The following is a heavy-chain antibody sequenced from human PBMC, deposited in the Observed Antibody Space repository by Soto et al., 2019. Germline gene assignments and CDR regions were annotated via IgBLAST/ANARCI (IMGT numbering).Heavy chain of an antibody. J-gene: IGHJ6*02. V-gene: IGHV3-7*03. CDR1: GLTFSKYW. Sequence: GGSLRLSCAASGLTFSKYWMTWVRQAPGKGLEWVANIKHDGSEQYYVGSVKGRFAISRDNAKNSLFLQMNSLRAEDTAVYYCASVTGSPGYHGLDVWGQGTTVTVSS. CDR2: IKHDGSEQ. CDR3: ASVTGSPGYHGLDV. D-gene: IGHD2-21*02.